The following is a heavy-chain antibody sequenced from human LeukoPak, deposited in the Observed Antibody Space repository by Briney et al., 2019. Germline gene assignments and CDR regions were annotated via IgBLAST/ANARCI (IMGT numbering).Heavy chain of an antibody. Sequence: ASVKVSCKASGYTFTGYYMHWVRQAPGQGLEWMGWINPNSGGTNYAQKFQGRVTMTRDTSISTAYMELSRLRSDDTAVYYCARSGMTGYYKGYFDYWGQGTLVTVSS. V-gene: IGHV1-2*02. CDR3: ARSGMTGYYKGYFDY. CDR1: GYTFTGYY. D-gene: IGHD3-9*01. CDR2: INPNSGGT. J-gene: IGHJ4*02.